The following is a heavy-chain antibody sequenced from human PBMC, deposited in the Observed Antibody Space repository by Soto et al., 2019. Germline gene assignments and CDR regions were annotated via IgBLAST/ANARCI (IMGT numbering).Heavy chain of an antibody. J-gene: IGHJ4*02. CDR3: AKRGGARGATPADFDD. V-gene: IGHV3-23*01. Sequence: HPGGSLRLSCAASGFTFSSFSMSWVRQAPGKGLEWVSSISASGRSTYSADSVKGRFTISRDNSKNALFLQVSSLRAEDTAVFYWAKRGGARGATPADFDDRGEGA. CDR2: ISASGRST. CDR1: GFTFSSFS. D-gene: IGHD2-21*01.